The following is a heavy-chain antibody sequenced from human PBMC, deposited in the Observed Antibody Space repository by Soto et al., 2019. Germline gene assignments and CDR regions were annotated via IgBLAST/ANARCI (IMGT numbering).Heavy chain of an antibody. CDR2: IYYTGST. V-gene: IGHV4-59*01. D-gene: IGHD2-2*01. CDR1: CGSISSYY. CDR3: ASVPDY. J-gene: IGHJ4*02. Sequence: SETLSLTCTVSCGSISSYYWSWVRQPPGKGLEWIGYIYYTGSTYYNPSLKSRVTMSMDTSRNQLLLQLNSVTAADTAVYYCASVPDYWGQGILVTVSS.